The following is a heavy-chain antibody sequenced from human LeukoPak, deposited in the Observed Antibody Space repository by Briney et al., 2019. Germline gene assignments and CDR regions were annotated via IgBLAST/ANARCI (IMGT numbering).Heavy chain of an antibody. CDR1: GVSISSSNSY. D-gene: IGHD3-9*01. J-gene: IGHJ6*03. CDR2: IYYSENT. Sequence: PSETLSLTCTVSGVSISSSNSYWGWIRQPPGKGLEWIGSIYYSENTYYNASLKSQVSISIDTSKNQFSLRLTSVTAADTAVYYCARKFGFLTGYYPPRYYYYYMDVWGKGTTVTVSS. V-gene: IGHV4-39*01. CDR3: ARKFGFLTGYYPPRYYYYYMDV.